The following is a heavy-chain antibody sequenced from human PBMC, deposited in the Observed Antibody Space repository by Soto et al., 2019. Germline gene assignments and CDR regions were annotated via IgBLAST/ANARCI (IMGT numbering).Heavy chain of an antibody. Sequence: GGSLRLSCAASGFTFSNAWMSWVRQAPGKGLEWVGRIKSKTDGGTTDYAAPVKGRFTISRDDSKNTLYLQMNSLKTEDTAVYYCRTARINAVAGNAFDIWGQGTMVTVSS. D-gene: IGHD6-19*01. CDR1: GFTFSNAW. CDR2: IKSKTDGGTT. V-gene: IGHV3-15*01. J-gene: IGHJ3*02. CDR3: RTARINAVAGNAFDI.